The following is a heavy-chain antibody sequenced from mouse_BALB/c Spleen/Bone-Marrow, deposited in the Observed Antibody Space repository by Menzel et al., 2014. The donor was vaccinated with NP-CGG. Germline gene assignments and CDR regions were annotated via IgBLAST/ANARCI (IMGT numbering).Heavy chain of an antibody. J-gene: IGHJ4*01. CDR1: GYTFSNYW. Sequence: VQLQQSGAELVRPGSSVKMSCKASGYTFSNYWMNWMKQRPGQGLEWIGQIYPGDGDTNYIGKFTGKATLTADKSSSTAYMQLSSLTSEDSAVYFCASRGDYSYAMDYWGQGTSVTVSS. V-gene: IGHV1-80*01. CDR2: IYPGDGDT. CDR3: ASRGDYSYAMDY. D-gene: IGHD1-1*01.